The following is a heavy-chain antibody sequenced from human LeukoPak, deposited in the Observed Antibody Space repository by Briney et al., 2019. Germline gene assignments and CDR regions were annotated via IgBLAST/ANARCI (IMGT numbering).Heavy chain of an antibody. V-gene: IGHV4-34*01. CDR3: ARGLGSYYYYYYYMDV. CDR1: GGSFSGYY. CDR2: INHSGST. Sequence: SGTLSLTCAVYGGSFSGYYWSWIRQPPGKGLEWIGEINHSGSTNYNPSLKSRVTISVDTSKNQFSLKLSSVTAADTAVYYCARGLGSYYYYYYYMDVWGKGTTVTVSS. J-gene: IGHJ6*03. D-gene: IGHD2-15*01.